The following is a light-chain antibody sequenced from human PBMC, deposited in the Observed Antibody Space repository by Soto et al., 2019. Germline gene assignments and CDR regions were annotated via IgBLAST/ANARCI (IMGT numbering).Light chain of an antibody. CDR1: SSDVGAYNY. CDR2: DVT. J-gene: IGLJ3*02. CDR3: CSYAGSYTWG. V-gene: IGLV2-11*01. Sequence: QSALTQPRSVSGSPGQSVTISCTGTSSDVGAYNYVSRNQQHPGKVPKLLIYDVTRRPSGVPDRFSGSKSGNTASLTISGLQAEDEAEYYCCSYAGSYTWGFGGGTTLTVL.